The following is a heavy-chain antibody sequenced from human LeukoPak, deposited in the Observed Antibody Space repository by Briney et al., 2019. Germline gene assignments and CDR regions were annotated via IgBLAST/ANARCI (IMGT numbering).Heavy chain of an antibody. CDR2: IRGKPYGETT. CDR1: GFIFDDYA. CDR3: TRGSDTIFGVARDGFDS. V-gene: IGHV3-49*04. J-gene: IGHJ4*02. Sequence: GGSLRLSCAAAGFIFDDYAMSWVRQAPGKGLEWVGFIRGKPYGETTEYAASVQGRFTISRDDFESTTYLQLNSLKTEDTGVYYCTRGSDTIFGVARDGFDSWGQGTLVTVSP. D-gene: IGHD3-3*01.